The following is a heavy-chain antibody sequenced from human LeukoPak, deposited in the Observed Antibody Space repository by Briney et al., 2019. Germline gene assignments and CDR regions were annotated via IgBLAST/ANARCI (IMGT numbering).Heavy chain of an antibody. V-gene: IGHV1-18*01. Sequence: ASVKVSCKASGYTFTSYGISWVRQAPGQGLEWMGWISAYNGNTNYAQKLQGRVTMTTDTSTSTAYMELRSLRSEDTAVYYCARDLGNYYGSGSYYYWGQGTLVTVSS. J-gene: IGHJ4*02. CDR2: ISAYNGNT. CDR3: ARDLGNYYGSGSYYY. CDR1: GYTFTSYG. D-gene: IGHD3-10*01.